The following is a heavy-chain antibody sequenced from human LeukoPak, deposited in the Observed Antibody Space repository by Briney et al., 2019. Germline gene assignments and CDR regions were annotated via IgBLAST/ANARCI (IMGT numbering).Heavy chain of an antibody. CDR3: ARDHGYCSSTSCYPNWFDH. Sequence: VTVSCKASGGTFSRYTISWVRQAPGQGREGMGGSIPILGIANYAQKFQGRVTITADKSTSTAYMELSSLSSEDTAVYYCARDHGYCSSTSCYPNWFDHWGQGTLVTVSS. D-gene: IGHD2-2*03. CDR1: GGTFSRYT. CDR2: SIPILGIA. V-gene: IGHV1-69*10. J-gene: IGHJ5*02.